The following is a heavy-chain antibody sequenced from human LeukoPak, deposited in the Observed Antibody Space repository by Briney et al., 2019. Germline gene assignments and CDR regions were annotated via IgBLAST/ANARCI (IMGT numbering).Heavy chain of an antibody. Sequence: GGSLRLSCAASGFTFSSYGMHWVRQAPGKGLEWVAFIRYDGSNKYYADSVKGRFTISRDNAKNTLYLQMNSLRAEDTAVYYCARLRQQLVPAREDYWGQGTLVTVSS. CDR2: IRYDGSNK. CDR3: ARLRQQLVPAREDY. V-gene: IGHV3-30*02. J-gene: IGHJ4*02. CDR1: GFTFSSYG. D-gene: IGHD6-13*01.